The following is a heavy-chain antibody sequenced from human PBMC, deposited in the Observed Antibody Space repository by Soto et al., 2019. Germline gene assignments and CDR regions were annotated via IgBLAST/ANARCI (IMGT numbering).Heavy chain of an antibody. D-gene: IGHD3-16*01. CDR3: TRDGVGGYGSY. Sequence: GGSLRLSCAASGFTFSSYSMNWVRQAPGKGLEWVSSISSSSSYIYYAASVKGRFTISKDDFRSVAFLQMNSLGADDTALYYCTRDGVGGYGSYWGQGALVTVSS. J-gene: IGHJ4*02. CDR1: GFTFSSYS. CDR2: ISSSSSYI. V-gene: IGHV3-21*03.